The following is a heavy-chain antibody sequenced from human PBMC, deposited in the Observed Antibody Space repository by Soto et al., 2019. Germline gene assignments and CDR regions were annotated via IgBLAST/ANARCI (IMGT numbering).Heavy chain of an antibody. CDR3: ARFIHYYDSSGYYPYYFDY. Sequence: PGGSLRLSCAASGFTFSSYSMNWVRQASGKGLEWVSSISSSSYIYYADSVKGRFTISRDNAKNSLYLQMNSLRAEDTAVYYCARFIHYYDSSGYYPYYFDYWGQGTLVTVSS. CDR2: ISSSSYI. V-gene: IGHV3-21*01. D-gene: IGHD3-22*01. J-gene: IGHJ4*02. CDR1: GFTFSSYS.